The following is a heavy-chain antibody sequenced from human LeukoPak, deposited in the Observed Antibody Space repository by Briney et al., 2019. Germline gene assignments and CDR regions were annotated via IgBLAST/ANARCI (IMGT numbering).Heavy chain of an antibody. V-gene: IGHV1-69*13. CDR3: ARKSCSSTSCYYGMDV. Sequence: PVKVSCKASVGTFSSYAISWVRQAPGQGLEWMGGIIHIFGTANYAQKFQGRVTITADESTSTAYMELSSLRSEDTAVYYCARKSCSSTSCYYGMDVWGQGTTVTVSS. D-gene: IGHD2-2*01. J-gene: IGHJ6*02. CDR2: IIHIFGTA. CDR1: VGTFSSYA.